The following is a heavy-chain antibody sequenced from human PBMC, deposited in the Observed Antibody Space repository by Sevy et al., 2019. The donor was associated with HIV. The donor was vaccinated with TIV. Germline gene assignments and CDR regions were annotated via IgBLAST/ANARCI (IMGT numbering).Heavy chain of an antibody. V-gene: IGHV4-4*07. J-gene: IGHJ6*02. D-gene: IGHD3-10*01. CDR3: ARGVYYGSGSRSTYYSYYGMDV. CDR2: IYTSGST. CDR1: GGSISSYY. Sequence: SETLSLTCTVSGGSISSYYWSWIRQPAGKGLEWIGRIYTSGSTNYKPSLKSRVTMSVDTSKNQFSLKLSSVTAADTAVYYCARGVYYGSGSRSTYYSYYGMDVWGQGTTVTVSS.